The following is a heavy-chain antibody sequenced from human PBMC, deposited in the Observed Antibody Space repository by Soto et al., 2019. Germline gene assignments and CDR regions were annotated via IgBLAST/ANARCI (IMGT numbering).Heavy chain of an antibody. V-gene: IGHV4-4*07. CDR3: VRDGTKNLRDWFDP. CDR2: IYATGST. CDR1: CATLAGSS. D-gene: IGHD1-1*01. Sequence: SETLALACDFSCATLAGSSWVWIRHHPGKGLEWIGRIYATGSTDYNPSLKSRLTMSVDMSKKQFSLTLRSVTAADTAMYYCVRDGTKNLRDWFDPWGQGILVTVSS. J-gene: IGHJ5*02.